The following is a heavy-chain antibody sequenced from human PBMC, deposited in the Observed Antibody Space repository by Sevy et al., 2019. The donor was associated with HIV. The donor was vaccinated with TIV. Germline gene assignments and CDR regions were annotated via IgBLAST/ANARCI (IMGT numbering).Heavy chain of an antibody. CDR2: IQYDGSNK. CDR3: VKEGGGEGGDH. J-gene: IGHJ4*02. CDR1: GFSFSSYG. Sequence: GGSLRLSFAASGFSFSSYGMHWVRQAPGKGLEWMSYIQYDGSNKDYADSVKGRFTIPRDNSKNTLYLQMNSLRVEDTAVFYCVKEGGGEGGDHWGQGTLVTVSS. D-gene: IGHD2-21*01. V-gene: IGHV3-30*02.